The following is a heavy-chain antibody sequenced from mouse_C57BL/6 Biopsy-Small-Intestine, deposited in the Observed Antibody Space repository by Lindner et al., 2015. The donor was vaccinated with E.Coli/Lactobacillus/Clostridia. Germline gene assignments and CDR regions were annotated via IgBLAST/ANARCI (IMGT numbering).Heavy chain of an antibody. Sequence: VQLQESGPELVKPGAVSEISCKASGYAFSSSWMNWVKQRPGKGLEWIGRIYPGDGDTNYNGKFKGKATLTADKSSSTAYMQLSSLTSEDSAVYFCARRGISGYVYFDYWGQGTTLTVSS. CDR1: GYAFSSSW. CDR3: ARRGISGYVYFDY. J-gene: IGHJ2*01. D-gene: IGHD3-2*02. V-gene: IGHV1-82*01. CDR2: IYPGDGDT.